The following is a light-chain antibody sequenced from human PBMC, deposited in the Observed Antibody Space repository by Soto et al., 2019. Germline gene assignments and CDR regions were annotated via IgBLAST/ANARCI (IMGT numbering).Light chain of an antibody. J-gene: IGKJ2*01. Sequence: EMVMTQSPATLSVSLGERATLSCRASQSVRTKLVWYQQKPGQAPRLLIYGASTRATGIPARFSGSGSGTEFTLTISRLEPEDFAVYYCQQYGSSPHTFGQGTKLEIK. CDR2: GAS. V-gene: IGKV3-15*01. CDR3: QQYGSSPHT. CDR1: QSVRTK.